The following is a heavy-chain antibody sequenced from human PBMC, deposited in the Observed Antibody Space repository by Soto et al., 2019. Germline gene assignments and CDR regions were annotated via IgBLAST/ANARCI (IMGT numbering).Heavy chain of an antibody. CDR1: GYTLTDYN. Sequence: QVQLVQSGAEVKKPGASVKVSCKASGYTLTDYNIHGCRRAPGQGLEWMGIISPSGGSTYAQKFQGRVTVTRDTSTSTVYMELSSLRSEDTAVYYCARDGSSDWLTWFDPWGQGTLVTVSS. CDR3: ARDGSSDWLTWFDP. D-gene: IGHD6-19*01. J-gene: IGHJ5*02. CDR2: ISPSGGST. V-gene: IGHV1-46*01.